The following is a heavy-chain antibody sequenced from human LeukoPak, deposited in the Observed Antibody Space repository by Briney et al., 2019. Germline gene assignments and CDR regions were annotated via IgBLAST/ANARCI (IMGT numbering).Heavy chain of an antibody. CDR3: ARDVGYYDSSAFDS. Sequence: PSETLSLTCGVSGGSIDITNYWSWVRQAPGKGLEWIGEISHSGTTNYNPSLRSRVAMSLDRANNQFSLSLTSVTAADTAVYYCARDVGYYDSSAFDSWGQGTLVTVSS. CDR2: ISHSGTT. V-gene: IGHV4-4*02. D-gene: IGHD3-22*01. J-gene: IGHJ4*02. CDR1: GGSIDITNY.